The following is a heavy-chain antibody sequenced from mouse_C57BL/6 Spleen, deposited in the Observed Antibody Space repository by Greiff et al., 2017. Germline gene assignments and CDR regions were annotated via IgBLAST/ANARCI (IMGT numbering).Heavy chain of an antibody. V-gene: IGHV1-52*01. CDR3: ARATGDYGFDD. Sequence: QVQLQQPGAELVRPGSSVKLSCKASGYTFTSYWMHWVKQRPIQGLEWIGNIDPSDSETHYNQKFKDKATLTVDKSSSTAYMQLSSLTSEDSAVYYCARATGDYGFDDWGQGTTLTVSS. J-gene: IGHJ2*01. CDR2: IDPSDSET. CDR1: GYTFTSYW. D-gene: IGHD1-1*01.